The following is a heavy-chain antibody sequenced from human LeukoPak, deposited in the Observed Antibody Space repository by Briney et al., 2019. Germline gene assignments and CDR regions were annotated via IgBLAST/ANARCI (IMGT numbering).Heavy chain of an antibody. CDR2: ITGGSNTI. J-gene: IGHJ4*02. CDR3: ARDRMGGSFDY. D-gene: IGHD2-15*01. V-gene: IGHV3-48*01. CDR1: GFTFDIYG. Sequence: PGGSLRLSCAASGFTFDIYGMNWVRQAPGKGLEWVSFITGGSNTIYYADSVKGRFTISRDNARNSLYLQMNSLRVDDTAVYYCARDRMGGSFDYWGQGTWSPSPQ.